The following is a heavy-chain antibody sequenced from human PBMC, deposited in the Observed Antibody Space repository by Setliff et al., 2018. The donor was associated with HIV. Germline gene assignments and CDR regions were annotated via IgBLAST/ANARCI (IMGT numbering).Heavy chain of an antibody. CDR3: ASLGGYYPYYYYYMDV. CDR1: GGTFSLYA. D-gene: IGHD3-3*01. CDR2: IIPIFNTA. Sequence: SVKVSCKASGGTFSLYAINWVRQAPGQGLEWMGGIIPIFNTANYAQKFQGRVTITADGSASTAYMELSSLRFEDTAVYYCASLGGYYPYYYYYMDVWGKGTTVTVSS. V-gene: IGHV1-69*13. J-gene: IGHJ6*03.